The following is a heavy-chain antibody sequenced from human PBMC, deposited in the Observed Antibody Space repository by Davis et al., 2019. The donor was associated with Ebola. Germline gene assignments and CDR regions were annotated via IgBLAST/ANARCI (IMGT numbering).Heavy chain of an antibody. V-gene: IGHV3-13*01. CDR3: ARAQFGDVVLDY. CDR2: IGTAGDT. CDR1: GFTFSTYG. D-gene: IGHD4-17*01. J-gene: IGHJ4*02. Sequence: GESLKISCAASGFTFSTYGMHWVRQTTGKGLEWVSVIGTAGDTYYRGSVKGRFTISRENARNSLYLQMNSLTAGDTAVYYCARAQFGDVVLDYWGQGTLVTVSS.